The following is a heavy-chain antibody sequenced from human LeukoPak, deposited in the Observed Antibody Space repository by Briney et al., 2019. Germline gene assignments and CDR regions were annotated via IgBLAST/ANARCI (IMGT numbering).Heavy chain of an antibody. J-gene: IGHJ4*02. D-gene: IGHD3-10*01. CDR1: GGSFSGYY. CDR2: INHSGST. CDR3: ARPLGAGDYYGSGSPDY. Sequence: SETLSLTCAVYGGSFSGYYWSWIRQPPGKGLEWIGEINHSGSTNYNPSLKSRVTISVDTSKNQFSLKLSSVTAADTAVYYCARPLGAGDYYGSGSPDYWGQGTLVTVSS. V-gene: IGHV4-34*01.